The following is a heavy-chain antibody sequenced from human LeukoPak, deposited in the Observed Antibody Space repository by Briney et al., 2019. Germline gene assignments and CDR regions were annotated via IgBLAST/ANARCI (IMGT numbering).Heavy chain of an antibody. CDR1: GFTFSTSV. J-gene: IGHJ5*02. CDR3: AREVSNWFDP. V-gene: IGHV3-30-3*01. Sequence: GGSLRLSCAASGFTFSTSVMHWVRQAPGRGLEWVAVISSDGSNKYYADSVKGRFTISRDNSKNTLSLQMNSLRLEDTAVYYCAREVSNWFDPWGQGTLVTVSS. CDR2: ISSDGSNK.